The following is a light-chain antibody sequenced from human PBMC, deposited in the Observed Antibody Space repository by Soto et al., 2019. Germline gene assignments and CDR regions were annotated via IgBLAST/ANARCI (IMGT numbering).Light chain of an antibody. J-gene: IGKJ4*01. CDR1: QSVSSSY. CDR2: DAS. CDR3: QQYGSAPT. V-gene: IGKV3-20*01. Sequence: EIVLTQSPGTLSLSPGERATLPCRASQSVSSSYLAWYQQKPGQAPRLLIYDASSRATGTPDRFSGSGSGTDLTLTISRLEPEDFAVYYCQQYGSAPTFGGGTKVEIK.